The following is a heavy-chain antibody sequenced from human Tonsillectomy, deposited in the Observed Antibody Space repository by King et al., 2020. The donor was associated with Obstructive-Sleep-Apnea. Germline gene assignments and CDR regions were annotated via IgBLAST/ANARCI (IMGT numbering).Heavy chain of an antibody. Sequence: QLVQSGAEVKKPGASVKVSCKPSGYTFTGFYIHWVRQAPGQGLEWMGWIDPNSGGTDYAQKFQGRVTMTRDTSISTAYMELSRLRSDDTAMYYCVRDENLDYWGQGTLVTVSS. D-gene: IGHD1-14*01. CDR2: IDPNSGGT. J-gene: IGHJ4*02. CDR3: VRDENLDY. CDR1: GYTFTGFY. V-gene: IGHV1-2*02.